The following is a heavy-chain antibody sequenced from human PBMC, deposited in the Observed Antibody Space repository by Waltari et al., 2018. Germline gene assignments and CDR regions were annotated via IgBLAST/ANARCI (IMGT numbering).Heavy chain of an antibody. CDR1: GFTFSSYE. CDR2: ISSRGSTI. Sequence: EVQLVASGGGLVQPGGSLRLSCAASGFTFSSYEMNWVRQAPGKGLEWVSYISSRGSTIYYADSVKGRFTISRDNAKNSLYLQMNSLRAEDTAVYYCARLSAFWSGYYYYYYYMDVWGKGTTVTVSS. V-gene: IGHV3-48*03. J-gene: IGHJ6*03. D-gene: IGHD3-3*01. CDR3: ARLSAFWSGYYYYYYYMDV.